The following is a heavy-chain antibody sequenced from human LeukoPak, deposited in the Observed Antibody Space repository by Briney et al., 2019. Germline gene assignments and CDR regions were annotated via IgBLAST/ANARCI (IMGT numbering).Heavy chain of an antibody. Sequence: SETLSLTCTVSGGSVSSGSYYWSWIRQPPGKGLEWIGYIYYSGRTNYNPSLKSRVTISVDTSKSQFSLILSSVTAADTAVYYCARAFYYDSSGYDDAFDIWGQGTMVTVSS. CDR1: GGSVSSGSYY. V-gene: IGHV4-61*01. J-gene: IGHJ3*02. CDR3: ARAFYYDSSGYDDAFDI. D-gene: IGHD3-22*01. CDR2: IYYSGRT.